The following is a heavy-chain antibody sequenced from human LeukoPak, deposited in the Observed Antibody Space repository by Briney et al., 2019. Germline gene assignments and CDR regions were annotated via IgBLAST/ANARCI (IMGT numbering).Heavy chain of an antibody. V-gene: IGHV3-33*06. CDR1: GFTFSTSG. J-gene: IGHJ4*02. D-gene: IGHD3-22*01. CDR3: ANEDDSSGPPLDH. CDR2: IIYDGLNT. Sequence: QPGRSLRLSFAASGFTFSTSGMDWVRQSPGKGLDWVAVIIYDGLNTYYADSVKGRFTIPRDNSNNTLYLQMNSLGADDTAVYYCANEDDSSGPPLDHWGQGTLVPVPT.